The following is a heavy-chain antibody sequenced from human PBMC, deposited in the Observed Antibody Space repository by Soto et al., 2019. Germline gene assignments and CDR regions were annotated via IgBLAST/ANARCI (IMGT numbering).Heavy chain of an antibody. D-gene: IGHD2-2*01. CDR3: ARGRIVVVPAAIKNWFDP. V-gene: IGHV4-34*01. CDR2: INHSGST. J-gene: IGHJ5*02. CDR1: GGSFSGYY. Sequence: SETLSLTCAAYGGSFSGYYWSWIRQPPGKGLEWIGEINHSGSTNYNPSLKSRVTISVDTSKNQFSLKLSSVTAADTAVYYCARGRIVVVPAAIKNWFDPWGQGTLVTVS.